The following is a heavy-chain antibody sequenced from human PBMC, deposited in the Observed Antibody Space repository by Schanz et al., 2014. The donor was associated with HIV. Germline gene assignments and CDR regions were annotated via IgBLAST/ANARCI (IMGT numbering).Heavy chain of an antibody. CDR3: ARDLNVGRHFDY. D-gene: IGHD1-26*01. CDR1: GFNFNSYG. CDR2: IGHEGNDI. V-gene: IGHV3-33*08. J-gene: IGHJ4*02. Sequence: QVQLVESGGGVVQPGRSLRLSCVASGFNFNSYGMHWVRQAPGKGLEWVAVIGHEGNDIHYVDSVAGRFTISRDNSKNTLYLQLGSLRTEDTAVYYCARDLNVGRHFDYWGQGTLVTVSS.